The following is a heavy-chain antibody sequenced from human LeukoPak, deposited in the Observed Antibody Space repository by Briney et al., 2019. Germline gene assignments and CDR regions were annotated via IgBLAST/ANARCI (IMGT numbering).Heavy chain of an antibody. D-gene: IGHD2-2*01. CDR2: IWYDGSNK. CDR3: ARDPYPGPYYFDY. J-gene: IGHJ4*02. V-gene: IGHV3-33*01. CDR1: GSTFSSYG. Sequence: HPGRSLRLSCAASGSTFSSYGMHWVRQAPGKGLEWVAVIWYDGSNKYYADSVKGRFTISRDNSKNTLYLQMNSLRAEDTAVYYCARDPYPGPYYFDYWGQGTLVTVSS.